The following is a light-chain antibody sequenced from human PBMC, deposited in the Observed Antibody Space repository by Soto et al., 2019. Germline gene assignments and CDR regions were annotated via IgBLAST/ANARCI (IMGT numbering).Light chain of an antibody. CDR3: CSYGGSYSLYV. J-gene: IGLJ1*01. V-gene: IGLV2-11*01. Sequence: QSALTQPRSVSGSPGQSVTISCTGTSSDVGDYNYVSWYQQHPGKAPKVIIYDVSKRPSGVPDRFSGSKSGNTASLTISGLQAEDEADYYCCSYGGSYSLYVFGTGTKLT. CDR1: SSDVGDYNY. CDR2: DVS.